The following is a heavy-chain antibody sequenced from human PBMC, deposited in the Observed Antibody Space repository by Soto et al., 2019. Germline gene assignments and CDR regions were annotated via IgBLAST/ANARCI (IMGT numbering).Heavy chain of an antibody. V-gene: IGHV1-3*04. CDR1: GYTFTNFA. Sequence: QVHLVQSGAGMKKPGASVTVSCKASGYTFTNFALHWVRQGPGQRLCWMGRISIADGNTHYSENFHRRVTFIRNVSANPSYMELSRLTAEHAALYFCARGFLGFDPGGHGSLVTVSS. J-gene: IGHJ5*02. CDR2: ISIADGNT. CDR3: ARGFLGFDP.